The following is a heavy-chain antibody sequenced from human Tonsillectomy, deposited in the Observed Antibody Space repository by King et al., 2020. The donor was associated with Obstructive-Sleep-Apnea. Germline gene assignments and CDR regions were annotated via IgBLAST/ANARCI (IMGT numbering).Heavy chain of an antibody. CDR2: IYDSVIT. V-gene: IGHV4-39*07. Sequence: QLQESGPGLLNPSGTLSITCTFCGASIRSIIYYWGWIRQPPGKGLSWIGSIYDSVITYSNPSLKRRVTISVETSKNTCSLKRTSVTAADTAVYYCATEADIAAAGTGSNYWGQGTLVTVSS. CDR3: ATEADIAAAGTGSNY. CDR1: GASIRSIIYY. D-gene: IGHD6-13*01. J-gene: IGHJ4*02.